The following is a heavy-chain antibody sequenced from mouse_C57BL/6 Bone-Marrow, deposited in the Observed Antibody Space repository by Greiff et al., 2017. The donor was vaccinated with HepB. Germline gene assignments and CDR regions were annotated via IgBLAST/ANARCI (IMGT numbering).Heavy chain of an antibody. Sequence: VQLQQSGPELVKPGASVKLSCKASGYAFSSSWMNWVKQRPGKGLEWIGRIYPGDGDTNYNGKFKGKATLTVDKASSTASMQRSSLTSEDSAVYFCARFGKYYGSSYPFDYWGQGTTLTVSS. CDR2: IYPGDGDT. D-gene: IGHD1-1*01. CDR1: GYAFSSSW. CDR3: ARFGKYYGSSYPFDY. V-gene: IGHV1-82*01. J-gene: IGHJ2*01.